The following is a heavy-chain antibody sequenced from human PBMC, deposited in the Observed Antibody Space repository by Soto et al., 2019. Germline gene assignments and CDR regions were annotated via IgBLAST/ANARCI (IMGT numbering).Heavy chain of an antibody. CDR3: ARAGGYCSSTSCPSDAFDI. CDR2: IIPIFGTA. J-gene: IGHJ3*02. CDR1: GGTFSSYA. V-gene: IGHV1-69*13. D-gene: IGHD2-2*01. Sequence: SVKVSCKASGGTFSSYAISWVRQAPGQGLEWMGGIIPIFGTANYAQKFQGRVTITADESTSTAYMELSSLRSEDTAVYYCARAGGYCSSTSCPSDAFDIWGQGTMVTVSS.